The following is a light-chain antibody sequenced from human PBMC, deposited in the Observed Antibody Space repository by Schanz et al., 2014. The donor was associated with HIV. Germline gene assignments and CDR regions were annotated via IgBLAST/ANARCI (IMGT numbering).Light chain of an antibody. CDR2: DTS. CDR1: QDIRTN. Sequence: IVLTQSPGTLSLSPGEGATLSCRASQDIRTNLAWYHQKPGQAPRLLIYDTSTRATGVPARFSGSRSGTEFSLTINSLQSEDFAVYFCQQFHLWPVTFGQGTRLEIK. J-gene: IGKJ5*01. CDR3: QQFHLWPVT. V-gene: IGKV3-15*01.